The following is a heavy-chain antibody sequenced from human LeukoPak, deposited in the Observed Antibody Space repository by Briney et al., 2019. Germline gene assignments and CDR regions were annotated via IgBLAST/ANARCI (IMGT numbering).Heavy chain of an antibody. D-gene: IGHD6-6*01. J-gene: IGHJ5*02. CDR3: AREVAARRLGSWVDP. CDR1: GFTFSSYW. V-gene: IGHV3-7*01. Sequence: PGGSLRLSCAASGFTFSSYWMTWVRQAPGKGLEWVANIKQDGSEKNYVDSVKGRFTVSRDNAKNSLYLQMNSLRVEDTAVYYCAREVAARRLGSWVDPWGQGTLVIVPS. CDR2: IKQDGSEK.